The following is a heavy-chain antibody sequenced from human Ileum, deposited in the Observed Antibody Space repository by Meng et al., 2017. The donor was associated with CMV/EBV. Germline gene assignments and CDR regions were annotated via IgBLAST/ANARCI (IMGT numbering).Heavy chain of an antibody. CDR2: INNRGST. Sequence: PLGVGQLEPSETLSLVCAFHHSAFSDYYWTWIRQSPGKGLEWIGEINNRGSTNYNPSLKSRVTISIDTSRNQFSLKLTSMTAADTAVYYCARASPQRRFLSYWGQGTLVTVSS. V-gene: IGHV4-34*01. CDR1: HSAFSDYY. CDR3: ARASPQRRFLSY. D-gene: IGHD3-3*01. J-gene: IGHJ4*02.